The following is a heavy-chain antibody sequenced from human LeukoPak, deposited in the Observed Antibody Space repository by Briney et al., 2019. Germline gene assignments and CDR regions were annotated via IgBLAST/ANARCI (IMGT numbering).Heavy chain of an antibody. CDR3: ASITPRGESSGFDY. D-gene: IGHD3-16*01. V-gene: IGHV4-31*03. CDR2: IYHSGST. J-gene: IGHJ4*02. CDR1: GGSISSGGYY. Sequence: SETLSLTCTVSGGSISSGGYYWSWIRQHPGKGLEWIGYIYHSGSTYYNPSLKSRVTISVDTSKNQFSLKLSSVTAADTAVYYCASITPRGESSGFDYWGQGTLVTVSS.